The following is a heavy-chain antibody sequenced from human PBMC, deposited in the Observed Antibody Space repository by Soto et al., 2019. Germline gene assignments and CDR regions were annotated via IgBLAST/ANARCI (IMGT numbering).Heavy chain of an antibody. CDR3: ARVDYSTGYMDV. CDR1: GGSISSYY. D-gene: IGHD4-4*01. V-gene: IGHV4-59*01. J-gene: IGHJ6*03. Sequence: SETLSLTCTVSGGSISSYYWSWIRQPPGKGLEWIGYIYYSGSTNYNPSLKSRVTISVDTSKNQFSLKLSSVTAADTAVYYCARVDYSTGYMDVWGKGTTVTVSS. CDR2: IYYSGST.